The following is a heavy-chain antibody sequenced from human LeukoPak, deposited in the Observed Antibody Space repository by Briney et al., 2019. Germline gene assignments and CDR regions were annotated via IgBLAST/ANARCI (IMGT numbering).Heavy chain of an antibody. CDR1: GYSISSGYY. J-gene: IGHJ3*02. CDR2: IYHSGST. Sequence: SSETLSLTCTVSGYSISSGYYWGWIRQPPGKGLEWIGSIYHSGSTYYNPSLKSRVTISVDTSKNQFSLKLSSVTAADTAVYYCARDISGGGSYSAFDIWGQGTMVTVSS. V-gene: IGHV4-38-2*02. CDR3: ARDISGGGSYSAFDI. D-gene: IGHD1-26*01.